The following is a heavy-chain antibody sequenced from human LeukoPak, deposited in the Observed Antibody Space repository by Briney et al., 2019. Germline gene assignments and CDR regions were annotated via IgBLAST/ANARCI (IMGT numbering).Heavy chain of an antibody. J-gene: IGHJ4*02. CDR2: VSGGGGNT. CDR3: AKGGVYDFRIRDFFDY. D-gene: IGHD3-3*01. CDR1: GFTFISYG. Sequence: GGSLRLSCAASGFTFISYGMSWVRQAPGKGLEWVSGVSGGGGNTYYADSVKGRFAVSRNNSKNTLYLQMNSLRAEDTAVYYCAKGGVYDFRIRDFFDYWGQGTRVTVSS. V-gene: IGHV3-23*01.